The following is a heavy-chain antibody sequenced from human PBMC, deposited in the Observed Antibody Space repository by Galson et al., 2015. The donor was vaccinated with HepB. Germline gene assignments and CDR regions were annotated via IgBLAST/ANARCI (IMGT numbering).Heavy chain of an antibody. CDR1: GYTFTGYY. J-gene: IGHJ6*03. D-gene: IGHD3-9*01. CDR2: INPKSGDT. CDR3: AIDILTGYTNYYMDV. Sequence: SVKVSCKASGYTFTGYYMHWVRQAPGQGLEWMGWINPKSGDTNYAQKFQGRVTMTRDTSISTVYMELSSLRSDDMAVYYCAIDILTGYTNYYMDVWGKGTTVTVSS. V-gene: IGHV1-2*02.